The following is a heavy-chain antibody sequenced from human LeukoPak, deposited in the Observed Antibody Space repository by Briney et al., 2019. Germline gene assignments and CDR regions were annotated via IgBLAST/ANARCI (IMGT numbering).Heavy chain of an antibody. Sequence: PGGSLRLSCAASGFTFSSDSMNWVRQAPGEGLEWVSSISSSSSYIYYADSVKGRFTISRDNAKNSLYLQMNSLRAEETAVYYCAREIGGYNWLWGQGTLVTGSS. CDR3: AREIGGYNWL. J-gene: IGHJ4*02. CDR1: GFTFSSDS. V-gene: IGHV3-21*01. CDR2: ISSSSSYI. D-gene: IGHD1-20*01.